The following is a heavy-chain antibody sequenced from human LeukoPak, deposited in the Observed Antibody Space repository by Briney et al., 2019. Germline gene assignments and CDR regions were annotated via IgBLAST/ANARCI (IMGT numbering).Heavy chain of an antibody. CDR3: ARETNVDTAMVP. CDR2: IDRAGSGN. CDR1: GFSFYNYW. Sequence: GGSLRLSCAASGFSFYNYWMNWVRQAPGKGLEWVADIDRAGSGNHYVDSVKGRFTISRDNSKNSMYLQMNSLRAEDTAVYYCARETNVDTAMVPWGQGTLVTVSS. V-gene: IGHV3-7*05. D-gene: IGHD5-18*01. J-gene: IGHJ5*02.